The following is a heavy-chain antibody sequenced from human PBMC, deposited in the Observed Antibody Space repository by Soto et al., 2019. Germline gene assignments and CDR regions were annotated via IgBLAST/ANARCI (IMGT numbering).Heavy chain of an antibody. J-gene: IGHJ6*02. D-gene: IGHD6-13*01. CDR3: AKDVSAAGTFWGYYYGMDV. CDR1: GFTFSGFG. V-gene: IGHV3-30*18. CDR2: ISYDGNNK. Sequence: QVQLVESGGGMVQPGRSLRLSCAASGFTFSGFGMHWVRQAPGKGLEWVSFISYDGNNKYYVDSVKGRFTISRDNSKNTLYLQMNSLRAEDTAVYYCAKDVSAAGTFWGYYYGMDVWGQGTTVTISS.